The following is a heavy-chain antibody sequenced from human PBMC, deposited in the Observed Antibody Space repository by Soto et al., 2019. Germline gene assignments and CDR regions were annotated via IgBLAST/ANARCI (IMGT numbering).Heavy chain of an antibody. Sequence: ASVKVSCKASVYTYTSYGISWVRQATGQGLEWMGWISAYNGNTNYAQKLQGRVTMTTDTSTSTAYMELRSLRSDDTAVYYCARDRNYGDYSYWGQGTLVTVSS. J-gene: IGHJ4*02. CDR1: VYTYTSYG. V-gene: IGHV1-18*01. CDR2: ISAYNGNT. CDR3: ARDRNYGDYSY. D-gene: IGHD4-17*01.